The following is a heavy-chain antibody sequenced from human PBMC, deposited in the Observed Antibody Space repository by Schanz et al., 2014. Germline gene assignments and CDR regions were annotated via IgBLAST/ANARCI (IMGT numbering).Heavy chain of an antibody. J-gene: IGHJ4*02. CDR2: INTGVNT. D-gene: IGHD3-10*01. V-gene: IGHV3-23*04. CDR3: ARIGGSVFDY. CDR1: GFTFSSYS. Sequence: EVQLVESGGGLVQPGGSLRLSCTASGFTFSSYSMNWVRQAPGKGLEWVSAINTGVNTYYADSVRGRFTMSRDNSKNTLYLQMNSLRAGDAAVYYCARIGGSVFDYWGQGTLVTVSS.